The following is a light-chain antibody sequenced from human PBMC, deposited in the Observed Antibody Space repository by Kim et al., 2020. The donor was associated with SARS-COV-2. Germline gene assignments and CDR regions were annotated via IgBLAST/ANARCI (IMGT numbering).Light chain of an antibody. CDR1: ISNIGAGYD. Sequence: QPVLTQPPSVSGAPGQRVTISCTGSISNIGAGYDVHWYQQLPATAPKLLIYGNSNRPSGVPERFSGSKSDPSASLAITGLQAEDEADYYYQSYDNSLSGYVFGSGTKVTVL. CDR2: GNS. V-gene: IGLV1-40*01. CDR3: QSYDNSLSGYV. J-gene: IGLJ1*01.